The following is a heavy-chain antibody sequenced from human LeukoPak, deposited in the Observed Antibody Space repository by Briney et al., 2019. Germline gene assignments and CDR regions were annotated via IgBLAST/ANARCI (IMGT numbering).Heavy chain of an antibody. J-gene: IGHJ5*02. CDR2: IIPIFGTA. CDR3: ARETSNWFDP. V-gene: IGHV1-69*13. CDR1: GGTFSSYA. Sequence: GASVKASCKASGGTFSSYAISWVRQAPGQGLEWMGGIIPIFGTANYAQKFQGRATITADESTSTAYMELSSLRSEDTAVYYCARETSNWFDPWGQGTLVTVSS.